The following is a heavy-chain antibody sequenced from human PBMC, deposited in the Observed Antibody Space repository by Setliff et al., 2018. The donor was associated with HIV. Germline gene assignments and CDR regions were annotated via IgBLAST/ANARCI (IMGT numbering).Heavy chain of an antibody. J-gene: IGHJ6*03. CDR2: IRSEEYGGTS. D-gene: IGHD6-6*01. Sequence: GGSLRLSCAGVGFDLGDYAVTWVRQAPGKGLEWVSFIRSEEYGGTSAFAASVKGRFTISRDDTRGIAYLQMNSLQTEDTGVYYCARAEQLALGDYYYMDVWGKGTTVTVSS. CDR3: ARAEQLALGDYYYMDV. V-gene: IGHV3-49*04. CDR1: GFDLGDYA.